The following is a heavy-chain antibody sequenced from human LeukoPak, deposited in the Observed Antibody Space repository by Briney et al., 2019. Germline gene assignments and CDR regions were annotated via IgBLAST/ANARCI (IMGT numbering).Heavy chain of an antibody. J-gene: IGHJ6*02. V-gene: IGHV1-46*01. D-gene: IGHD3-3*01. CDR1: GYTFTSYY. Sequence: ASVKVSCKASGYTFTSYYMHWVRQAPGQGLEWMGIINPSGGSTSYAQKFQGRVTMTRDTSMSTVYMELSSLRSEDTAVYYCARDLRITILSPGYYGMDVWGQGTTVTVSS. CDR3: ARDLRITILSPGYYGMDV. CDR2: INPSGGST.